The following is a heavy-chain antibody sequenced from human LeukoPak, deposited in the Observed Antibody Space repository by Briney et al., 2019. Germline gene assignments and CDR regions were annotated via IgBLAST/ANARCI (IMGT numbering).Heavy chain of an antibody. CDR3: ATVSRYYYDSSGYPLYNWFDP. CDR2: SDPEDGET. V-gene: IGHV1-24*01. Sequence: ASVKVSCKVSGYTLTELSMHWVRQAPGKGLEWMGGSDPEDGETICAQKFQGRVTMTEDTSTDTAYMELSSLRSEDTAVYYCATVSRYYYDSSGYPLYNWFDPWGQGTLVTVPS. J-gene: IGHJ5*02. CDR1: GYTLTELS. D-gene: IGHD3-22*01.